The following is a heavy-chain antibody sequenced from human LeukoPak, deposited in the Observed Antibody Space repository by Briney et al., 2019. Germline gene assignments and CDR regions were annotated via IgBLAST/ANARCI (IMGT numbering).Heavy chain of an antibody. V-gene: IGHV3-23*01. CDR2: ISGSGVYT. CDR3: AKAVDLATISVDI. Sequence: TGGSLRLSCAASGFTFSNYGMHWVRQAPGKGLEWVSGISGSGVYTYYADSVKGRFTISRDNSKNTLYLVMNSLRVDDTAVYYCAKAVDLATISVDIWGQGTMVTVSS. D-gene: IGHD5-24*01. J-gene: IGHJ3*02. CDR1: GFTFSNYG.